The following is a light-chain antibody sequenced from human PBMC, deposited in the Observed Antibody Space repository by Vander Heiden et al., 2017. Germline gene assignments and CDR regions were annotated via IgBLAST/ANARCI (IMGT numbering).Light chain of an antibody. J-gene: IGLJ2*01. CDR2: GKN. CDR3: NSRDSSGNLL. V-gene: IGLV3-19*01. CDR1: SLRSYY. Sequence: SSELTHNPAVSVALGQTVRITCQGDSLRSYYASWYQQKPGQAPVLVIYGKNNRPSGIPDRFSGSSSGNTASLTITGAQAEDEADYYCNSRDSSGNLLFGGGTKLTVL.